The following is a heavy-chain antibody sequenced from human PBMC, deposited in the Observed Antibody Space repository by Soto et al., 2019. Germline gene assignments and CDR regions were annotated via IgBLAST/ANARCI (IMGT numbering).Heavy chain of an antibody. J-gene: IGHJ5*02. D-gene: IGHD2-2*01. Sequence: ASVKVSCKASGYTFTSYGISWVRQAPGQGLEWMGWISAYNGNTNYAQKLQGRVTMTTDTSTSTAYMELRSLRSDDTAVYYCARAIVVLPAVKCNWFDLCGQGTLVTVSS. CDR1: GYTFTSYG. CDR3: ARAIVVLPAVKCNWFDL. CDR2: ISAYNGNT. V-gene: IGHV1-18*01.